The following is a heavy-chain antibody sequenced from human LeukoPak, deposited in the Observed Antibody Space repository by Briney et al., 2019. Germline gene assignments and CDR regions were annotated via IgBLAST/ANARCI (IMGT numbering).Heavy chain of an antibody. V-gene: IGHV1-18*01. Sequence: ASVKVSRKASGYIFTNYGISWVRQAPGQGLEWMGWISAYSGNTQYSQKLQDRFTMTTDTSTSAAYMELRSLRSDDTAVYYCARDAPSIAVAGGPDHWGQGTLVTVSS. CDR3: ARDAPSIAVAGGPDH. CDR2: ISAYSGNT. D-gene: IGHD6-19*01. J-gene: IGHJ4*02. CDR1: GYIFTNYG.